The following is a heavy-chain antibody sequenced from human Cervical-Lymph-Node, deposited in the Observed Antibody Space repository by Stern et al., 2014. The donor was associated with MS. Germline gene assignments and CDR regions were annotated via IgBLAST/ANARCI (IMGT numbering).Heavy chain of an antibody. CDR2: IYPYDSDP. J-gene: IGHJ4*02. CDR1: GYSFTIYY. CDR3: ARHVQGFDY. Sequence: EVQLVQSGAEVKKPGESLKISCKPSGYSFTIYYIAWVRQMPGKGLEWMGVIYPYDSDPTYSPSFQGQVTISADKSITTAYLQWSSLRASDTAMYYCARHVQGFDYWGQGTLVTVSS. V-gene: IGHV5-51*01.